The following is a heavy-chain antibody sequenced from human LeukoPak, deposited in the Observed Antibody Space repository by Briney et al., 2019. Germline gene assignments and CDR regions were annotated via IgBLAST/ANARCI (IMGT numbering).Heavy chain of an antibody. CDR1: GFTFSSYG. CDR2: FGTRSTSI. D-gene: IGHD3-22*01. Sequence: GGSLRLSCAASGFTFSSYGMHWVRQAPGKGLEWVSSFGTRSTSIYHAGSVKGRFAISRDNAKNSLYLQMNSLRAEDTALYYCAREVSEGFDFWGQGTLVTVSS. V-gene: IGHV3-21*01. CDR3: AREVSEGFDF. J-gene: IGHJ4*02.